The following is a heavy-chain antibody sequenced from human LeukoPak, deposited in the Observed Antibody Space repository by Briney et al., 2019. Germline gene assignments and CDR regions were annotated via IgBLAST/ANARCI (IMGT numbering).Heavy chain of an antibody. CDR3: ARDLDVLFGRDNWFDP. CDR1: GYTFTSYY. CDR2: INPSGGST. J-gene: IGHJ5*02. D-gene: IGHD3-16*01. V-gene: IGHV1-46*01. Sequence: ASVKVSCKASGYTFTSYYMHWVRQAPGQGLEWMGIINPSGGSTSYAQKFQGRVTMTRDTSTSTVYMELSSLRSEDTAVYYCARDLDVLFGRDNWFDPWGQGTLVTVSS.